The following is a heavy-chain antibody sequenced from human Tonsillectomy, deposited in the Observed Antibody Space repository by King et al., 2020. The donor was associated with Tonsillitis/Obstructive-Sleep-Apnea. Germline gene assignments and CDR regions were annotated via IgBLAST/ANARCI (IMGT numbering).Heavy chain of an antibody. CDR3: AGYYYDSSGYYYFEY. Sequence: ITLKESGPTLVKPPQTLTLTCTFSGFSLSTSGVGVGWIRQPPGKALEWLALIYWDDDKRYSPSLKSRLTITKDTSKNQVVLTMTNMDPVDTATYYSAGYYYDSSGYYYFEYWGQGTLVTVSS. CDR1: GFSLSTSGVG. D-gene: IGHD3-22*01. CDR2: IYWDDDK. J-gene: IGHJ4*02. V-gene: IGHV2-5*02.